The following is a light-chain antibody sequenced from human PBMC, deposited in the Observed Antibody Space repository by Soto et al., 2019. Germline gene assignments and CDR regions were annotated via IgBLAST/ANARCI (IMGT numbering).Light chain of an antibody. V-gene: IGKV1-6*01. J-gene: IGKJ2*01. CDR1: QGIKND. CDR3: LQDYNFPYT. Sequence: ANQMTQSPSSLSASVGDRVTITCRASQGIKNDLGWYQQRPGKGPKLLIYAASSLQSGVPSRFSGSGSGTDFTLTISSLQPEDFATYYCLQDYNFPYTFGQGTKLEIK. CDR2: AAS.